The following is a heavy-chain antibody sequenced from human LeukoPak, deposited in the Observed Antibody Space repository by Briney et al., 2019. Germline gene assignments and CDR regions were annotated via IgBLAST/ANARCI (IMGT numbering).Heavy chain of an antibody. CDR3: ARLFGVVIRRNFYTDS. J-gene: IGHJ6*03. V-gene: IGHV4-4*09. Sequence: SETLSLTCTLSGGSISSYYWSWIRQPPGKGLEWIGNIYTSGSPNYNPSLKSRVTISVDTSKNQFSLKLSSVTAADTAVYYCARLFGVVIRRNFYTDSWGKGTTVTVSS. D-gene: IGHD3-3*01. CDR2: IYTSGSP. CDR1: GGSISSYY.